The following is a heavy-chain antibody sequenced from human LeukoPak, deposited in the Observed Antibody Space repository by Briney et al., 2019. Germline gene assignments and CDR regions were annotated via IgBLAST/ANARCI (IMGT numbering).Heavy chain of an antibody. J-gene: IGHJ5*02. D-gene: IGHD3-22*01. CDR2: ISYDGSNK. CDR1: GFTFSNYA. Sequence: PGGSLRLSCAASGFTFSNYAMHWVRQAPGKGLEWVAVISYDGSNKYYADSVKGRFTISRDNSKNSLYLEMDSLRAEDTAVYYCARGPGYYDSSGPGWFDPWGQGTLVTVSS. CDR3: ARGPGYYDSSGPGWFDP. V-gene: IGHV3-30*01.